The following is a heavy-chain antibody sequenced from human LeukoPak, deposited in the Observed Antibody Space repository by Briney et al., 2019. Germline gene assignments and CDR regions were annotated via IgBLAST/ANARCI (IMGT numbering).Heavy chain of an antibody. Sequence: ASETLSLTCSVSGGSIRSYYWNWIRQPPGKELEWTGYVSYGGTTKYNPSLNSRVTMSVDTSKNQFSLKLSSVTAADTAVYYCARLLRLLWFGELSDYYFDPWGQGTLVTVSS. CDR2: VSYGGTT. D-gene: IGHD3-10*01. V-gene: IGHV4-59*08. CDR3: ARLLRLLWFGELSDYYFDP. J-gene: IGHJ4*02. CDR1: GGSIRSYY.